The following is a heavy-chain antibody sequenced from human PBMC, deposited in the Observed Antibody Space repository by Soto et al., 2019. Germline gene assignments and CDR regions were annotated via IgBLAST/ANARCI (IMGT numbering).Heavy chain of an antibody. CDR3: ARDQARNTAMVYYYYYGMDV. V-gene: IGHV1-69*13. CDR2: IIPIFGTA. D-gene: IGHD5-18*01. CDR1: GGTFSSYA. J-gene: IGHJ6*02. Sequence: SVKVSCKASGGTFSSYAISWVRQAPGQGLEWMGGIIPIFGTANYAQKFQGRVTITADESTSTAYMELSSLRSEDTAVYYCARDQARNTAMVYYYYYGMDVWGQGTTVTV.